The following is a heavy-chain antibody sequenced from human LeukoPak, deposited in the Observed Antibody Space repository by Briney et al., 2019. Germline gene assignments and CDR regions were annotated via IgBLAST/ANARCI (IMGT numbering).Heavy chain of an antibody. V-gene: IGHV3-23*01. CDR1: GFTFSSYA. D-gene: IGHD5-12*01. Sequence: QPGGSLRLSCAASGFTFSSYAMSWVRQAPGKGLEWVSAISGSGGSTYHADSVKGRFIISRDNSKNTLYLQMNSLRAEDTAVYYCAKGSVDIVAVNWFDPWGQGTLVTVSS. CDR3: AKGSVDIVAVNWFDP. J-gene: IGHJ5*02. CDR2: ISGSGGST.